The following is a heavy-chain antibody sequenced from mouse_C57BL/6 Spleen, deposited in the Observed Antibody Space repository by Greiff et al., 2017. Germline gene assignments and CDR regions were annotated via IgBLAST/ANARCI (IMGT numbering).Heavy chain of an antibody. D-gene: IGHD4-1*01. Sequence: VQLQQSGAELVRPGASVKLSCTASGFNIKDDYMHWVKQRHGQGLEWIGWIDPENGDTEYASKFQCKATIPADTSSNTAYLQLSSLTSEDTAVYYCTTRNWDCYFGVWGTGTTVTVSS. J-gene: IGHJ1*03. CDR2: IDPENGDT. V-gene: IGHV14-4*01. CDR1: GFNIKDDY. CDR3: TTRNWDCYFGV.